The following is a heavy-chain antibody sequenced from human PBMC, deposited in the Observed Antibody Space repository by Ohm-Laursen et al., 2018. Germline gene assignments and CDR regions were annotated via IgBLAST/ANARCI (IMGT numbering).Heavy chain of an antibody. V-gene: IGHV3-9*01. CDR3: ARGSSYYYSFDS. J-gene: IGHJ4*02. CDR1: GFTFDDYA. D-gene: IGHD3-22*01. Sequence: SLRLSCSASGFTFDDYAMHWVRQAPGKGLEWVSGISWNSGSIGYADSVKGRFTISRDNAKNSLYLQMNSPRAEDTAIYYCARGSSYYYSFDSWGQGTLVTVSS. CDR2: ISWNSGSI.